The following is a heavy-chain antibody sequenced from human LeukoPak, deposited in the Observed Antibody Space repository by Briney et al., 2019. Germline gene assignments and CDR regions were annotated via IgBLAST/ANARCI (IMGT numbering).Heavy chain of an antibody. V-gene: IGHV1-18*01. J-gene: IGHJ4*02. D-gene: IGHD6-13*01. CDR2: ISTYNGNT. Sequence: ASVKVSCKASGYTFTSYGIFWVRQAPGQGLEWMGWISTYNGNTNYAQKLQGRVTMTTDTSTSTAYMELRSLRSDDTAVYYCARGAEAETSPLDFWGQGTLVIVS. CDR3: ARGAEAETSPLDF. CDR1: GYTFTSYG.